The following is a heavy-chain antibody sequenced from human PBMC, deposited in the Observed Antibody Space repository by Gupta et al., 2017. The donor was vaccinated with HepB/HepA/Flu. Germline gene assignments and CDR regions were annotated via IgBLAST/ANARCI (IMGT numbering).Heavy chain of an antibody. CDR3: AKDLWQQLVYFDS. V-gene: IGHV3-23*01. Sequence: EVQLLESGGGLVQPGGSLRLSCVASGFLFKNYGMNWVRRAPGKGLECGPSISGVGGSTYYADSVRGRVTISRDNSKNTVYLQMNSLRVEDTAIYYCAKDLWQQLVYFDSWGQGTLVTVSA. CDR2: ISGVGGST. J-gene: IGHJ4*02. CDR1: GFLFKNYG. D-gene: IGHD1-1*01.